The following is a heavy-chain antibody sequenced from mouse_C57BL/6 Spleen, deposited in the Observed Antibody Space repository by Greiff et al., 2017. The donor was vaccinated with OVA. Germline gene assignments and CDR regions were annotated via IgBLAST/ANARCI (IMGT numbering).Heavy chain of an antibody. D-gene: IGHD1-1*01. V-gene: IGHV1-54*01. J-gene: IGHJ4*01. CDR3: ARSPTVVADAMDY. CDR2: INPGSGGT. CDR1: GYAFTNYL. Sequence: VKVVESGAELVRPGTSVKVSCKASGYAFTNYLIEWVKQRPGQGLEWIGVINPGSGGTNYNEKFKGKATLTADKSSSTAYMQLSSLTSEDSAVYFCARSPTVVADAMDYWGQGTSVTVSS.